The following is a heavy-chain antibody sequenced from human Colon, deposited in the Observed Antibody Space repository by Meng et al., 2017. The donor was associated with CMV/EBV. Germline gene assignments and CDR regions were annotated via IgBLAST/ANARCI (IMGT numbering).Heavy chain of an antibody. CDR3: AKGSQYSNFWTAPD. J-gene: IGHJ1*01. CDR2: IFSGGSIT. D-gene: IGHD3/OR15-3a*01. V-gene: IGHV3-23*03. CDR1: GFTFSSYA. Sequence: GESLKISCAASGFTFSSYAMSWVRQAPGKGLEWVSVIFSGGSITYSADSVKGRFTISRDNSKNTLYLQMNALRVEDTAVYYCAKGSQYSNFWTAPDWGQGTLVTVSS.